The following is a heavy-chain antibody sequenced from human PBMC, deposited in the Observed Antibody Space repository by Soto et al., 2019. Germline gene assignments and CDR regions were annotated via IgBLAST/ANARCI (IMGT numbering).Heavy chain of an antibody. CDR1: GFTFSSYW. Sequence: GVSLRLSCAASGFTFSSYWMHWVRQAPGKGLVWVSRINSDGSSTSYADSVKGRFTISRDNAKNTLYLQMNSLRAEDTAVYYCARVNYYYYGMDVWGQGTTVTVSS. V-gene: IGHV3-74*01. J-gene: IGHJ6*02. CDR3: ARVNYYYYGMDV. CDR2: INSDGSST.